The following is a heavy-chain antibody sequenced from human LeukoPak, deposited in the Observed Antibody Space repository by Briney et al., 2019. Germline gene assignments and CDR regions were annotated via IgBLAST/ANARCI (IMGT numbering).Heavy chain of an antibody. Sequence: SGPALVKPTQTLTLTCTFSGFSLSTIGMRVNWIRQPPGKALEWLARIDWDDDKFYSTSLKTRPTISKDTSKNQVVLTKTNMDPVDTATYFCAWSAPRGVSSSWSYYFDYWGQGTLVTVSS. V-gene: IGHV2-70*04. D-gene: IGHD6-13*01. J-gene: IGHJ4*02. CDR3: AWSAPRGVSSSWSYYFDY. CDR2: IDWDDDK. CDR1: GFSLSTIGMR.